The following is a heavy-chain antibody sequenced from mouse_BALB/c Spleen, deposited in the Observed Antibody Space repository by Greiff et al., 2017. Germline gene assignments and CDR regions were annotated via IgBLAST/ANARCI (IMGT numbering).Heavy chain of an antibody. D-gene: IGHD2-10*02. V-gene: IGHV5-6*01. CDR3: ARHEEGYGNYFDY. Sequence: EVQLVESGGDLVKPGGSLKLSCAASGFTFSSYGMSWVRQTPDKRLEWVATISSGGSYTYYPDSVKGRFTISRDNAKNTLYLQMSSLKSEDTAMYYCARHEEGYGNYFDYWGQGTTLTVSS. J-gene: IGHJ2*01. CDR1: GFTFSSYG. CDR2: ISSGGSYT.